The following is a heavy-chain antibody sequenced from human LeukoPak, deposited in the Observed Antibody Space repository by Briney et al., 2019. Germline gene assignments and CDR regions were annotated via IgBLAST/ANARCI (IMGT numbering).Heavy chain of an antibody. J-gene: IGHJ4*02. V-gene: IGHV3-21*01. CDR3: ARNPVEYSSSSLYYFDY. D-gene: IGHD6-6*01. CDR2: ISSSSSYI. Sequence: GGSLRLSCAASGFTFSSYSMNWVRQAPGKGLEWVSSISSSSSYIYYADSVKGRFTISRDNAKNSLYLQMNSLRAEDTAVYYCARNPVEYSSSSLYYFDYWGQGTLVTVSS. CDR1: GFTFSSYS.